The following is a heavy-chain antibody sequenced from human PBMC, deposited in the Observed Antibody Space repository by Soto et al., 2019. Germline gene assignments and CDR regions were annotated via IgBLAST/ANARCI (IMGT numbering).Heavy chain of an antibody. Sequence: GASVKVSCKASGGTFSSYAISWVRQAPGQGLEWMGGIIPIFGTANYAQKFQGRVTITADESTSTAYMELSSLRSEDTAVYYCAIHPKVFRFLEWSLYYYYGMDVWGQGTTVTVSS. V-gene: IGHV1-69*13. J-gene: IGHJ6*02. CDR3: AIHPKVFRFLEWSLYYYYGMDV. D-gene: IGHD3-3*01. CDR2: IIPIFGTA. CDR1: GGTFSSYA.